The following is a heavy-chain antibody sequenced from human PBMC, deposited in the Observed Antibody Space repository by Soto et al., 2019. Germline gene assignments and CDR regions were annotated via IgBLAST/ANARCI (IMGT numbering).Heavy chain of an antibody. Sequence: TSEILSLTCTVSGGSISSGGYYWSWIRQHPGKGLEWIGYIYYSGSTYYNPSLKSRVTISVDTSKNQFSLKLSSVTAADTAVYYCARDTYSNYVSYYYYGMDVWGQGTTVTVSS. CDR2: IYYSGST. V-gene: IGHV4-31*03. CDR3: ARDTYSNYVSYYYYGMDV. D-gene: IGHD4-4*01. J-gene: IGHJ6*02. CDR1: GGSISSGGYY.